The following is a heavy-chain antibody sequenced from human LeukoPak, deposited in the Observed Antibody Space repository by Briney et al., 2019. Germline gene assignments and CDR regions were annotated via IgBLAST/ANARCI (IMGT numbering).Heavy chain of an antibody. V-gene: IGHV4-38-2*02. J-gene: IGHJ4*02. CDR1: GYSISSGYY. D-gene: IGHD3-3*02. Sequence: SETLSLTCTVPGYSISSGYYWGWIRQPPGKGLEWIGDIYDSGITNYNPSLKSRVTISVDTSKNQLSLNLTSVTTADTAVYSCARISPFSGYYFDYWGQGTLVTVSS. CDR3: ARISPFSGYYFDY. CDR2: IYDSGIT.